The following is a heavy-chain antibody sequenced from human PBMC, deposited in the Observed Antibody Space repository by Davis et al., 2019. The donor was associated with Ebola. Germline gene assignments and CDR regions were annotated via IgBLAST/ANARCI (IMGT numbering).Heavy chain of an antibody. CDR3: ANRNNFWSGYFYYGFDV. Sequence: GGSLRLSCAASGFTFSDYYMSWIRQAPGKGLEWVSYISGGGRTIYYADSVKGRFTMSRDNAKNSLYLQMNSLRAEDTAVYYCANRNNFWSGYFYYGFDVWGQGTTVTVSS. CDR1: GFTFSDYY. V-gene: IGHV3-11*01. J-gene: IGHJ6*02. D-gene: IGHD3-3*01. CDR2: ISGGGRTI.